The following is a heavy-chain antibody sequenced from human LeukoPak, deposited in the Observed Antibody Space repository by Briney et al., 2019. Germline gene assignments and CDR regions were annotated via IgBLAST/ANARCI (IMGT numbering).Heavy chain of an antibody. CDR1: GFTFSSYW. Sequence: GGSLRLSCAASGFTFSSYWMTWARQAPGKGLEWVANIKKDGSEKYYVDSVKGRFTISRDNAKNSLYLQMNSLRAEDTAVYYCARDWDDYGDFGAFDLWGQGTMVTVSS. CDR2: IKKDGSEK. CDR3: ARDWDDYGDFGAFDL. V-gene: IGHV3-7*01. D-gene: IGHD4-17*01. J-gene: IGHJ3*01.